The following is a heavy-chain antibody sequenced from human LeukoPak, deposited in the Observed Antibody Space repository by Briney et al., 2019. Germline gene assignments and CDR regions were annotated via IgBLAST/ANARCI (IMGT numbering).Heavy chain of an antibody. CDR2: LYYTGST. V-gene: IGHV4-39*07. Sequence: SETLSLTCTVSRGSITHSNYYWGWLRQPPGTGLEWIGSLYYTGSTYYSPSLKSRVTISLHTPKNQFSLRLTSVTAADTAVYYCARYGLSGLSEINAFDIWGQGTMVTVSS. J-gene: IGHJ3*02. CDR3: ARYGLSGLSEINAFDI. D-gene: IGHD2-2*01. CDR1: RGSITHSNYY.